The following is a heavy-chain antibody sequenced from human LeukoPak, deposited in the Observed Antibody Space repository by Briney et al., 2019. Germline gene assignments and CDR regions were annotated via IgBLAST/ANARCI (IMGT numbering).Heavy chain of an antibody. J-gene: IGHJ5*02. V-gene: IGHV6-1*01. CDR2: TYYRSTWYN. Sequence: SQTLSLTCAISGDSVSSNSVTWNWIRESPSRGLEWLGRTYYRSTWYNDYAVSVRGRITVNPDTSKNQFSLHLNSVTPEDTAVYYCARRLTQYDCFDPWGQGILVTVSS. CDR3: ARRLTQYDCFDP. D-gene: IGHD2-2*01. CDR1: GDSVSSNSVT.